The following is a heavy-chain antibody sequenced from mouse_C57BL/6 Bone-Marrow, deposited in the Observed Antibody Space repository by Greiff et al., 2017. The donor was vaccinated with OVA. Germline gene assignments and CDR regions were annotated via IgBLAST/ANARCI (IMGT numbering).Heavy chain of an antibody. Sequence: QVQLKESGAELARPGASVKLSCKASGYTFTSYGISWVKQRTGQGLEWIGEIYPRSGNTYYNEKFKGKATLTADKSSSTAYMELRSLTSEDSAVYFCARQITGTPFAYWGQGTLVTVSA. D-gene: IGHD4-1*01. V-gene: IGHV1-81*01. J-gene: IGHJ3*01. CDR2: IYPRSGNT. CDR1: GYTFTSYG. CDR3: ARQITGTPFAY.